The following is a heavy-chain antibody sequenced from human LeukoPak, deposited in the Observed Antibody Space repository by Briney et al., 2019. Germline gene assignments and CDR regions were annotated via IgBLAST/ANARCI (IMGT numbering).Heavy chain of an antibody. V-gene: IGHV1-18*01. CDR3: ARSKELRFLEWLSIPPDFDY. D-gene: IGHD3-3*01. CDR2: ISAYNGNT. CDR1: GYTFTSYG. Sequence: ASVKVSCKASGYTFTSYGISWVRQAPGQGLEWMGWISAYNGNTNYAQKLQGRVTMTTDTSTSTAYMELRSLRSDDTAVYYCARSKELRFLEWLSIPPDFDYWGQGTLVTVSS. J-gene: IGHJ4*02.